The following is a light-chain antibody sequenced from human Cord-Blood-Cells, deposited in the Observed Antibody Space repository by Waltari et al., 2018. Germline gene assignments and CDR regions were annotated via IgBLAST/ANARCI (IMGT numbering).Light chain of an antibody. V-gene: IGKV4-1*01. Sequence: DIVMTQSPDSLAVSLGERATINCKSSQSVLYSSNNKNYLACYQQKPGQPPTLLIYWASTRESGVPDRFSGSGSGTDFTLTISSLQAEDVAVYYCQQYYSTPPYTFGQGTKLEIK. CDR2: WAS. J-gene: IGKJ2*01. CDR3: QQYYSTPPYT. CDR1: QSVLYSSNNKNY.